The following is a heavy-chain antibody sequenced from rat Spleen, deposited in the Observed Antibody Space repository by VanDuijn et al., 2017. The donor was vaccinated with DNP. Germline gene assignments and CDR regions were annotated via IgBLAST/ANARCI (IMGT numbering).Heavy chain of an antibody. J-gene: IGHJ2*01. D-gene: IGHD1-2*01. CDR2: INKHSSII. CDR3: ATDSHYSSYPPLDY. CDR1: GFNFNDYW. Sequence: EVKLVESGGGLVQPGRSLKLSCAASGFNFNDYWMGWVRQSPGKGLEWIGQINKHSSIINYIPSLKEKITISRDNAQNTLYLQMSKLGSEDTATYYCATDSHYSSYPPLDYWGQGVTVTVSS. V-gene: IGHV4-2*01.